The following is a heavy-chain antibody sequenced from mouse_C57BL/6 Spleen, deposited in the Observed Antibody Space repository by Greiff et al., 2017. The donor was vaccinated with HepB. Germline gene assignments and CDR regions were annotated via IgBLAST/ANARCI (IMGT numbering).Heavy chain of an antibody. Sequence: EVKLVESEGGLVQPGSSIKLSCTASGFTFSDYYMAWVRQVPEKGLEWVANINYDGSSTYYLDSLKSRFIISRDNAKNILYLQMSSLKSEDTATYYCARDDYYGSSYAMDYWGQGTSVTVSS. D-gene: IGHD1-1*01. CDR3: ARDDYYGSSYAMDY. CDR1: GFTFSDYY. V-gene: IGHV5-16*01. J-gene: IGHJ4*01. CDR2: INYDGSST.